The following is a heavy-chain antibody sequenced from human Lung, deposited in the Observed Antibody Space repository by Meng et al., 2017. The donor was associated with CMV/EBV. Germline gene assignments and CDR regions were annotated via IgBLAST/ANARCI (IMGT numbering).Heavy chain of an antibody. CDR3: VKGRDHNNYGGSGTVDF. CDR1: GFTFSSYA. D-gene: IGHD4-11*01. CDR2: LSGSGAST. J-gene: IGHJ4*02. Sequence: GGSLRLSCAVTGFTFSSYAMNWVRQAPGKGLEWVSGLSGSGASTHYADFVKGRFTISSDNPKNTLYLQMKSLRAEDTAVYYCVKGRDHNNYGGSGTVDFWGQGTLVTVSS. V-gene: IGHV3-23*01.